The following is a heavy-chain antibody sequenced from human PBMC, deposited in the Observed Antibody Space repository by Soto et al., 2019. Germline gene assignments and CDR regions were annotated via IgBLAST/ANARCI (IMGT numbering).Heavy chain of an antibody. D-gene: IGHD6-19*01. CDR2: IYHSGST. V-gene: IGHV4-30-2*01. J-gene: IGHJ5*02. Sequence: ASETLSLTCAVSGGSISSGGYSWSWIRQPPGKGLEWIGYIYHSGSTYYNPSLKSRVTISVDRSKNQFSLKLSSVTAADTAVYYCARTVGGSGWYCFDPWGQGTLVTVSS. CDR1: GGSISSGGYS. CDR3: ARTVGGSGWYCFDP.